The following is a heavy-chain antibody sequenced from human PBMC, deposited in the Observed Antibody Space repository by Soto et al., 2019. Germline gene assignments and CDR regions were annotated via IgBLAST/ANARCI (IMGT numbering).Heavy chain of an antibody. CDR1: GGSISVYY. CDR2: VYDNGRP. Sequence: LSLPCTISGGSISVYYWSWIRQSPRQGLEWIGYVYDNGRPYYSPSLKSRVTISADTSKNQISLKLTSATAADTAVYYCARGVGSSPPRYWGRGTLVTVSS. D-gene: IGHD3-9*01. J-gene: IGHJ4*02. V-gene: IGHV4-59*01. CDR3: ARGVGSSPPRY.